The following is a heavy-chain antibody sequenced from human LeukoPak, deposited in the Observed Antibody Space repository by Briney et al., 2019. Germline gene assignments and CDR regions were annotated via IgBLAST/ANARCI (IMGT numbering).Heavy chain of an antibody. CDR2: INPNSGGT. CDR3: ARGRSRPWDPCDY. D-gene: IGHD1-26*01. CDR1: GYTFTSYD. Sequence: ASVKVSCKASGYTFTSYDINWVRQATGQGLEWMGWINPNSGGTNYAQKFQGRVTMTRDTSISTAYMELSRLRSDDTAVYYCARGRSRPWDPCDYWGQGTLVTVSS. V-gene: IGHV1-2*02. J-gene: IGHJ4*02.